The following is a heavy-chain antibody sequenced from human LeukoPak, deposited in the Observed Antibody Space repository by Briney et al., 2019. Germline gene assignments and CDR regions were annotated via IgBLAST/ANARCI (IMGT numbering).Heavy chain of an antibody. D-gene: IGHD1-26*01. CDR3: AREWDSKKKGIDY. CDR1: GFTFSSYG. V-gene: IGHV3-33*01. Sequence: PGRSLRLSCAASGFTFSSYGMHWVRQAPGKGLEWVAVIWYDGSNKYYADSVKGRFTISRDNSKNTLYLQMNSLRAEDTAVYYCAREWDSKKKGIDYWGQGTLVTVSS. CDR2: IWYDGSNK. J-gene: IGHJ4*02.